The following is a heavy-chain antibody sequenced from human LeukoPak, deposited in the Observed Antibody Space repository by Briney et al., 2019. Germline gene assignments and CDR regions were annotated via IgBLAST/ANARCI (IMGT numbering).Heavy chain of an antibody. Sequence: GGSLRLSCAASGFTFDDYAMHWVRQAPGKGLEWVSDISWNSGSIGYADSVKGRFTISRDNAKNSLYLQMNSLRAEDTTLYYCAKATSTHYFDYWGQGTLVTVSS. CDR1: GFTFDDYA. J-gene: IGHJ4*02. CDR2: ISWNSGSI. D-gene: IGHD1-1*01. CDR3: AKATSTHYFDY. V-gene: IGHV3-9*01.